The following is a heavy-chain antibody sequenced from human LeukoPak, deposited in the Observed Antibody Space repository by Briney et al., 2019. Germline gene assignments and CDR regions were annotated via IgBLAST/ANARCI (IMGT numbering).Heavy chain of an antibody. CDR1: GFTFSNYS. V-gene: IGHV3-48*01. CDR3: ARYRFVVGATDSFDM. Sequence: GGSLRLSCEASGFTFSNYSMNWVRQAPGKGLEWVSYIRSSSSTIYYADSVKGRFTISRDNAKNSLYLQMNSLRAEDTAVYYCARYRFVVGATDSFDMWGQGTTVTVSS. J-gene: IGHJ3*02. D-gene: IGHD1-26*01. CDR2: IRSSSSTI.